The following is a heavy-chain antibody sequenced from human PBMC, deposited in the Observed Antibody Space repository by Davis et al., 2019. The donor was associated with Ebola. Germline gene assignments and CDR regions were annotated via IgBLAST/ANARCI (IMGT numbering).Heavy chain of an antibody. J-gene: IGHJ4*02. CDR1: GFTFDDYA. CDR2: ISWNSGSI. Sequence: SLKISCAASGFTFDDYAMHWVRQAPGKGLEWVSGISWNSGSIGYADSVKGRFAISRDNAKNSLYLQMNSLRAEDMALYYCAKGTAGTFDYWGQGTLVTVSS. D-gene: IGHD6-13*01. V-gene: IGHV3-9*03. CDR3: AKGTAGTFDY.